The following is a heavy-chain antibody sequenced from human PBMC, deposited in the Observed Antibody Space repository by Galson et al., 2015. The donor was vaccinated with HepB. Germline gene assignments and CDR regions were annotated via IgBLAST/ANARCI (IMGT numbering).Heavy chain of an antibody. V-gene: IGHV3-7*01. J-gene: IGHJ5*02. CDR1: GFRFDAHW. Sequence: SLRLSCAASGFRFDAHWMSWARQAPGKGLECVANIKQDGNENSYADSVKGRFTISRDNAKNSLFLHMNSLRGEDTAVYYCVRSQYSGSWGQGTLVTVSS. CDR3: VRSQYSGS. D-gene: IGHD3-10*01. CDR2: IKQDGNEN.